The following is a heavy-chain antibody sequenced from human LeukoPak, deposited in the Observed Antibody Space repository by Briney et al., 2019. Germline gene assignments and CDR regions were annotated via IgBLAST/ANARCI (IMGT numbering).Heavy chain of an antibody. V-gene: IGHV4-30-4*08. J-gene: IGHJ3*02. CDR3: ARATITMAVGVPADAFDI. CDR1: GGSINSGDYY. CDR2: IYYTGNT. Sequence: PSETLSLTCTVSGGSINSGDYYWSWIRQPPGKGLEWIGYIYYTGNTYYNPSLKSRINISVDTSKKQFSLKLRPVTAADTAVYYCARATITMAVGVPADAFDIWGPGTMVTVSS. D-gene: IGHD3-10*01.